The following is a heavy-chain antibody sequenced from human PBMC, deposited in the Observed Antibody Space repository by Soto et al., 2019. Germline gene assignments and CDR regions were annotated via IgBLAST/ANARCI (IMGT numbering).Heavy chain of an antibody. Sequence: QVQLVESGGGLVKPGGSLRLSCAASGFTFSDYYMSWIRQAPGKGLEWDSYISSSGSTIYYADSVKGRFTISRDNAKKSLYLQMNRLRAEDTAVYYCARAVAAAGYYYYYYYDRDVWGKGTTVSVSS. V-gene: IGHV3-11*01. CDR3: ARAVAAAGYYYYYYYDRDV. CDR2: ISSSGSTI. J-gene: IGHJ6*03. CDR1: GFTFSDYY. D-gene: IGHD6-13*01.